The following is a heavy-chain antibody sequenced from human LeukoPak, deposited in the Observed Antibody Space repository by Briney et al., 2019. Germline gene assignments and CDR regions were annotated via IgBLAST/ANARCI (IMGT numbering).Heavy chain of an antibody. V-gene: IGHV3-21*01. CDR2: ISSSSSYI. D-gene: IGHD3-3*01. Sequence: GGSLRLSCAASGFTFSSYSMNWVRQAPGKGLEWVSSISSSSSYIYYADSVKGRFTISRDNAKNSLYLQMNSLRAEDTAVYYCASGPPFITIFGVVTVPSDYWGQGTLVAVSS. CDR1: GFTFSSYS. J-gene: IGHJ4*02. CDR3: ASGPPFITIFGVVTVPSDY.